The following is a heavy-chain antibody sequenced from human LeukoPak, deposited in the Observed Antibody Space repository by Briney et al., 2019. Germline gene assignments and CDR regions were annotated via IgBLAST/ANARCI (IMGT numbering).Heavy chain of an antibody. J-gene: IGHJ4*02. Sequence: ASVKVSCKASGYTFTSYDINWVRQATGQGLEWMGWMNPNSGNTGYAQKFQGRVTMTRNTSISTAYMELSRLRSDDTAVYYCARGSSGSYYDQEDYFDYWGQGTLVTVSS. CDR2: MNPNSGNT. V-gene: IGHV1-8*01. D-gene: IGHD1-26*01. CDR1: GYTFTSYD. CDR3: ARGSSGSYYDQEDYFDY.